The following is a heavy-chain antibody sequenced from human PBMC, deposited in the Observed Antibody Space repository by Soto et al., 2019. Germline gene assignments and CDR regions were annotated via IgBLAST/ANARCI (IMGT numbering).Heavy chain of an antibody. V-gene: IGHV1-18*04. J-gene: IGHJ5*02. D-gene: IGHD3-10*01. CDR3: ARDRYYYGSGSYYISWFDP. Sequence: GASVKVSCKTSGSTFTTYGVSWVRQAPGQGLEWMRWISAYNGNTNYAQKLQGRVTMTTDTSTSTAYMELRGLRSDDTAVYYCARDRYYYGSGSYYISWFDPWGQGTLVTVSS. CDR2: ISAYNGNT. CDR1: GSTFTTYG.